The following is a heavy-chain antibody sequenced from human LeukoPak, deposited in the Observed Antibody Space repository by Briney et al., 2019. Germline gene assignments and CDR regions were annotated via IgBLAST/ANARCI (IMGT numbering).Heavy chain of an antibody. J-gene: IGHJ5*02. Sequence: GGSLRLSCAVSGFTFSSYWMSWVRQAPGKGLEWVANIKADGSEKFYVDSVKGRFTISRDNAKNSLYLQMNSLRVEDTAVYYCVSGPRGSGFDPWGQGTLVTVSS. CDR3: VSGPRGSGFDP. CDR2: IKADGSEK. CDR1: GFTFSSYW. D-gene: IGHD2-15*01. V-gene: IGHV3-7*01.